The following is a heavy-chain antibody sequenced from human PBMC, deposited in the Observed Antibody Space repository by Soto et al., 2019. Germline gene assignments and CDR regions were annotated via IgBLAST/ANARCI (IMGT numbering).Heavy chain of an antibody. Sequence: GGSLRLSCAASGFTFSSYAMHWVRQAPGKGLEWVAVISYDGSNKYYADSVKGRFTISRDNSKNTLYLQMNSLRAEDTAVYYCARALSLGGPFDYWGQGTLVTVSS. J-gene: IGHJ4*02. CDR1: GFTFSSYA. V-gene: IGHV3-30-3*01. CDR2: ISYDGSNK. CDR3: ARALSLGGPFDY. D-gene: IGHD2-15*01.